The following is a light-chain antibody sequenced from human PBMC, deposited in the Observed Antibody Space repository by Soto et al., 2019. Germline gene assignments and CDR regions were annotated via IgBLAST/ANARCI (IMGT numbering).Light chain of an antibody. CDR2: GAS. J-gene: IGKJ4*01. CDR3: QQYKEYVT. V-gene: IGKV3D-15*01. Sequence: EIVMTQFPDSLCVSPGESATLSCRASQRVGTTLAWYQQKPGQAPRLLIYGASTRASGCPPRFRGSGSGTDFTLNINYLRSEDIAVYFCQQYKEYVTFGGGTKVEV. CDR1: QRVGTT.